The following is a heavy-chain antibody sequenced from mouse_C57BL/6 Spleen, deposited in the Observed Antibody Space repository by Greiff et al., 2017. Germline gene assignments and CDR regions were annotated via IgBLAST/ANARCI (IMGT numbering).Heavy chain of an antibody. D-gene: IGHD2-4*01. Sequence: EVKLMESGGGLVKPGGSLKLSCAASGFTFSDYGMHWVRQAPEKGLEWVAYISSGSSTIYYEDTVKGRFTFSRDNAKHTLFLQMTSLRSEDTAMYYCARPGLHADDYAMDYWGQGTSVTVSS. V-gene: IGHV5-17*01. J-gene: IGHJ4*01. CDR3: ARPGLHADDYAMDY. CDR1: GFTFSDYG. CDR2: ISSGSSTI.